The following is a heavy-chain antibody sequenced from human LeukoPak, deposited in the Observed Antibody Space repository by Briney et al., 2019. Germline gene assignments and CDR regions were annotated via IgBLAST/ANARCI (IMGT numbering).Heavy chain of an antibody. Sequence: KAXGSLRLSCAASGFTFSSYSMNWVRQAQGKGLEWVSSISSSSSYRYYADSVKGRFTISRDNAKNSLYLQMNSLRAEDTAVYYCARASAVAGTRHYWGQGTLVTVSS. CDR1: GFTFSSYS. CDR3: ARASAVAGTRHY. J-gene: IGHJ4*02. D-gene: IGHD6-19*01. V-gene: IGHV3-21*01. CDR2: ISSSSSYR.